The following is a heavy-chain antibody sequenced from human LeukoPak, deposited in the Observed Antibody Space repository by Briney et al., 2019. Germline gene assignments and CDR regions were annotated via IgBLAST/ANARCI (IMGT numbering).Heavy chain of an antibody. Sequence: SETLSLTCTVSGDSMSSDYYWGWILQPPGKGLEWIGSMYYTGSTYYNPSLESRLTISVDTSKNQFSLRLNSVTAADTSVYYCARHVATTRKSFDSWGQGTPVTVSS. J-gene: IGHJ4*02. CDR2: MYYTGST. CDR3: ARHVATTRKSFDS. CDR1: GDSMSSDYY. D-gene: IGHD1-14*01. V-gene: IGHV4-39*01.